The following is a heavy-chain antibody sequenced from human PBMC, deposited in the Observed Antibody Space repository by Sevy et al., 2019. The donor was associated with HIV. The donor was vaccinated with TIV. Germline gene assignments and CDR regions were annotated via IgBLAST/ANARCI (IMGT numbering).Heavy chain of an antibody. Sequence: ASVKVSCKASGGTFSSYAISWVRQAPGQGLEWTGGIIPIFGTANYAQKFQGRVTITADESTSTAYMELSSLRSEDTAVYYCAKGYSGYDTNYYYYYGMDVWGQGTTVTVSS. J-gene: IGHJ6*02. CDR1: GGTFSSYA. D-gene: IGHD5-12*01. V-gene: IGHV1-69*13. CDR2: IIPIFGTA. CDR3: AKGYSGYDTNYYYYYGMDV.